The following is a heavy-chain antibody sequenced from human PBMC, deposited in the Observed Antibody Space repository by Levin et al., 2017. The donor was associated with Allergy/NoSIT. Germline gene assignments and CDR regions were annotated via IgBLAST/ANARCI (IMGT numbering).Heavy chain of an antibody. CDR2: INPNSGGT. D-gene: IGHD6-13*01. Sequence: ASVKVSCKASGYGFTGYYMHWVRQAPGQGLEWMGWINPNSGGTNYGQNFQGRVTMTRDTSISTAYMELSRLRSDDTAVYYCARDVGYSSSSYQGGFRGVYYYYAMDVWGQGTTVTVSS. CDR3: ARDVGYSSSSYQGGFRGVYYYYAMDV. V-gene: IGHV1-2*02. CDR1: GYGFTGYY. J-gene: IGHJ6*02.